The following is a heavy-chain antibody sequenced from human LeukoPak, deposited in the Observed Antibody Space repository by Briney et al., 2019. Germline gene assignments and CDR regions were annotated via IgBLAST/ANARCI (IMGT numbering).Heavy chain of an antibody. D-gene: IGHD6-13*01. CDR3: ARFSSSYDAFDI. Sequence: PSETLSLTCAVSGGSISSGGYSWSWIRQPPGKGLEWIGYIYHSGSTYYNPSLKSRVTISVDRSKSQFSLKLSSVTAADTAVYYCARFSSSYDAFDIWGQGTMVTVSS. CDR1: GGSISSGGYS. V-gene: IGHV4-30-2*01. J-gene: IGHJ3*02. CDR2: IYHSGST.